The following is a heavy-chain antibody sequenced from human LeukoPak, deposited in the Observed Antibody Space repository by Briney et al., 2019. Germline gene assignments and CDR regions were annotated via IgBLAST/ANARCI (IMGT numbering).Heavy chain of an antibody. J-gene: IGHJ4*02. V-gene: IGHV1-69*04. CDR2: IIPILGIA. Sequence: ASVKVSCKASGGTFSSYAISWVRQAPGQGLEWMGRIIPILGIANYAQKFQGRATITADKSTSTAYMELSSLRSEDTAVYYCASGYYYDSGGYPFWGQGTLVTVSS. D-gene: IGHD3-22*01. CDR1: GGTFSSYA. CDR3: ASGYYYDSGGYPF.